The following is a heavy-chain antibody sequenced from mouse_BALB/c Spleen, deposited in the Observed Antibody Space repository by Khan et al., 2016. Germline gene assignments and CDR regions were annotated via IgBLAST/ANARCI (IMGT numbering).Heavy chain of an antibody. Sequence: QIQLVQSGPELKKPGETVRISCKASGYTFTTAGMQWVQKMPGKGLEWIGWINTHSGVPNYAEDFKGRFAFSLETSANTAYLQISNLKNEDTATYFGATIGDSGYYAMDYWGQGTSVTVSS. CDR2: INTHSGVP. J-gene: IGHJ4*01. CDR3: ATIGDSGYYAMDY. CDR1: GYTFTTAG. V-gene: IGHV9-4*02. D-gene: IGHD2-13*01.